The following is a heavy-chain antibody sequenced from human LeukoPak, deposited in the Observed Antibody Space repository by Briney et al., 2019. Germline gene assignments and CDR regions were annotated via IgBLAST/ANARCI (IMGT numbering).Heavy chain of an antibody. CDR3: SRSSEYSTSSGQNL. Sequence: GGSLRLSCAASGFTFSVYRMNWVRQAPGKGLECVASISSSGSYIYHADSVKGRFTISRDNAKNSLYLQMNSLRVEDTAVYYCSRSSEYSTSSGQNLWGQGTLVAVSS. J-gene: IGHJ4*02. CDR2: ISSSGSYI. CDR1: GFTFSVYR. D-gene: IGHD6-6*01. V-gene: IGHV3-21*01.